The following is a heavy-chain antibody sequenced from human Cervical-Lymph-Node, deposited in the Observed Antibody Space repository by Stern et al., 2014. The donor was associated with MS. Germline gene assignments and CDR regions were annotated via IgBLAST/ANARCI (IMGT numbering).Heavy chain of an antibody. CDR1: GYSFTSYW. D-gene: IGHD5-18*01. CDR3: ARRGYSYGDAFDI. CDR2: IYPGGSDT. J-gene: IGHJ3*02. V-gene: IGHV5-51*03. Sequence: EVQLVESGAEVKKPGESLKISCKGSGYSFTSYWIGSVGQMPGKGLEWMGMIYPGGSDTRYGPSFQGQVTISADKSISTAYLQWSSLKASDAAMYYCARRGYSYGDAFDIWGQGTMVTVSS.